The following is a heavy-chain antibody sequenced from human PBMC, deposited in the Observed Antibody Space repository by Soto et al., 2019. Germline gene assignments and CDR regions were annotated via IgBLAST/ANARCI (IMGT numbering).Heavy chain of an antibody. CDR1: GFTFSDYY. CDR2: ISSSGDST. V-gene: IGHV3-11*06. Sequence: QVQVVESGGGLVKPGGSLRLSCAASGFTFSDYYMSWIRQAPGKGLEWVSFISSSGDSTKYADSVKGRFTISRDNAKNSLYLQLNSLRAEDTAVYYCARGGVKGTTSRGQVYNWGQGTLLTVSS. J-gene: IGHJ4*02. CDR3: ARGGVKGTTSRGQVYN. D-gene: IGHD1-7*01.